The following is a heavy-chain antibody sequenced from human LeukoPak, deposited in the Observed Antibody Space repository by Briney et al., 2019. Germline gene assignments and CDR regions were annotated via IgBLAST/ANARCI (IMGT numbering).Heavy chain of an antibody. Sequence: GGSLRLSCAASGFNFYNFWMTWVRQAPGKGLEWVANIKQDGSEQYYAGSVKGRFTISRHNAKNSLYLQMNSLRAEDTAVYYCARDQRYGDKDYWGQGTLVTVSS. V-gene: IGHV3-7*01. CDR2: IKQDGSEQ. D-gene: IGHD4-17*01. CDR1: GFNFYNFW. CDR3: ARDQRYGDKDY. J-gene: IGHJ4*02.